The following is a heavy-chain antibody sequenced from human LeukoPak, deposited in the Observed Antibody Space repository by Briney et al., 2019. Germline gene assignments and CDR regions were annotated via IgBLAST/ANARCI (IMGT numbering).Heavy chain of an antibody. CDR1: GGSISSYY. J-gene: IGHJ6*02. Sequence: KASETLSLTCTVSGGSISSYYWSWIRQPPGKGLEWIGYIYYSGSTNYNPSLKSRVTISVDTSKNQFSLKLSSVTAADTAVYYCARDAMTTYYYGMDVWGQGTTVTVSS. CDR2: IYYSGST. CDR3: ARDAMTTYYYGMDV. D-gene: IGHD4-11*01. V-gene: IGHV4-59*01.